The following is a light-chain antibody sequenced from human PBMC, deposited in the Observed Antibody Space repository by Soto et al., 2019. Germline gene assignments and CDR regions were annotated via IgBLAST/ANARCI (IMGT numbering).Light chain of an antibody. Sequence: IVLTQSPGTLSLSPGYRATLSCSSSHSMSNSNLAWYQHKPGQAPRLLIYGASNRATGIPDRFSGSGSGTDFTLTISSLEPEDFAVYYCQQRSNWPITFGQGTRLEIK. CDR3: QQRSNWPIT. J-gene: IGKJ5*01. CDR2: GAS. V-gene: IGKV3D-20*02. CDR1: HSMSNSN.